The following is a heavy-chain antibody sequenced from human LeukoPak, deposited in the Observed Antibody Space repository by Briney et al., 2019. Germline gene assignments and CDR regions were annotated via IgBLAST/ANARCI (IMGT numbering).Heavy chain of an antibody. V-gene: IGHV3-23*01. CDR1: GFSFSSYS. CDR2: ISGSGGST. J-gene: IGHJ5*02. Sequence: GGSLRLSCAASGFSFSSYSMSWVRQAPGKGLEWVSAISGSGGSTYYADSVKGRFTISRDNSKNTLYLQMNSLRAEDTAVYYCAKVAVRDIVVVPAAPTPTWFDPWGEGTLVTVSS. D-gene: IGHD2-2*01. CDR3: AKVAVRDIVVVPAAPTPTWFDP.